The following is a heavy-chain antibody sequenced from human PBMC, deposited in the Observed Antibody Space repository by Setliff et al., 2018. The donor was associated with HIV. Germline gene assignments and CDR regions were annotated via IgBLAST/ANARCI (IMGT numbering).Heavy chain of an antibody. J-gene: IGHJ6*03. V-gene: IGHV3-30*04. D-gene: IGHD2-15*01. Sequence: GESLKISCAASGFTFNTYAMHWVRQAPGKGLEWVAVISYDGNNKYYADSVKGRFTISRDNSKNTLYLQMNSLSAEDTAVYYCARSGYCSGGSCQIYYYYYYYMDVWGKGTTVTVSS. CDR3: ARSGYCSGGSCQIYYYYYYYMDV. CDR2: ISYDGNNK. CDR1: GFTFNTYA.